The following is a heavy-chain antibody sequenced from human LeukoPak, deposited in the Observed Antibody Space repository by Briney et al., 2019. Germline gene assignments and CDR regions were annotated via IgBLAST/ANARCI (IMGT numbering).Heavy chain of an antibody. Sequence: ASVKVSCKASGYTFTGYYMHWVRQAPGQGLEWMGWINPNSGGTNYAQKFQGRVTMTRDTSISTAYMELSRLRSDDTAVYYCARTVLLWFGEFLSAFDIWGQGTMVTVSS. J-gene: IGHJ3*02. CDR3: ARTVLLWFGEFLSAFDI. CDR1: GYTFTGYY. V-gene: IGHV1-2*02. CDR2: INPNSGGT. D-gene: IGHD3-10*01.